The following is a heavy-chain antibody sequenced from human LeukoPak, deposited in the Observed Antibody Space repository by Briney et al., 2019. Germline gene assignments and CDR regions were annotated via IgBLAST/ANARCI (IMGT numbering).Heavy chain of an antibody. V-gene: IGHV4-31*03. CDR3: ARIRSYGDPNWFDP. Sequence: SQTLSLTCTVSGGSISSGGYYWSWIRQHPGKGLEWIGYIYYSGSTYYNPSLKSRVTISVDTSKNQFSLKLSSVTAADTAVYYCARIRSYGDPNWFDPWGQGTLVTVSS. D-gene: IGHD4-17*01. J-gene: IGHJ5*02. CDR2: IYYSGST. CDR1: GGSISSGGYY.